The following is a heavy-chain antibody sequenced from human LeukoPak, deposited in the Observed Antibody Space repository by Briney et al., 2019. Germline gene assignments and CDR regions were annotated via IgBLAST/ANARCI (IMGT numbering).Heavy chain of an antibody. D-gene: IGHD3-3*01. CDR1: GGSISSYY. V-gene: IGHV4-4*07. CDR2: IYTSGST. J-gene: IGHJ4*02. CDR3: ARGYYDFWSGYSTFFDY. Sequence: PSETLSLTCTVSGGSISSYYWSWIRQAAGKGLEWIWRIYTSGSTNYNPSLKSRVTMSVDTSKNQFSLKLSSVTAADTAVYYCARGYYDFWSGYSTFFDYWGQGTLVTVSS.